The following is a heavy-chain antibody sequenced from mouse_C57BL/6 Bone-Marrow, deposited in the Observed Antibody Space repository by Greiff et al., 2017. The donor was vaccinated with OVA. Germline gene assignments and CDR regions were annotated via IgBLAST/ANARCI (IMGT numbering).Heavy chain of an antibody. Sequence: VQLQQSGAELVRPGASVKLSCTASGFNIKNDYMHWVKQRPEQGLEWIGWIDPENGDTEYASKFQGKATITADTSSNTAYLQLSSLTSEDTAVYYCTTGPSDYWGKGTTLTVSS. CDR2: IDPENGDT. CDR1: GFNIKNDY. J-gene: IGHJ2*01. CDR3: TTGPSDY. V-gene: IGHV14-4*01.